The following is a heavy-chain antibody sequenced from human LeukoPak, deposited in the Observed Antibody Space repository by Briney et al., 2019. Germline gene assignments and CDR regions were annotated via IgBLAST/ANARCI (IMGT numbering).Heavy chain of an antibody. D-gene: IGHD2-2*01. CDR2: ISGSGTST. J-gene: IGHJ4*02. V-gene: IGHV3-23*01. CDR3: ARRNNGVVPAGIGYYFDY. CDR1: GFTFSSCA. Sequence: PGGSLRLSCAASGFTFSSCAMSWVRQAPGKGLEWVSAISGSGTSTYYADSVKGRFTISRDNAKNSLYLQMNSLRDEDTAVYYCARRNNGVVPAGIGYYFDYWGQGTLVTVSS.